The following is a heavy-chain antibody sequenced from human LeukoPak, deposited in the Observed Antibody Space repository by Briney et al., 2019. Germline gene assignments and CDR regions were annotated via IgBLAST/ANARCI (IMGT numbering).Heavy chain of an antibody. J-gene: IGHJ4*02. V-gene: IGHV3-23*01. D-gene: IGHD6-19*01. CDR2: ISGSGGST. Sequence: PGGSLRLSCAASGFTFSSYAMSWVRQAPGKGLEWVSAISGSGGSTYYADSVKGRFTISRDNSKNTLYLQMNSLRAEDTAVYYCARGGSGWYFQTAVPAPLDYWGQGTLVTVSS. CDR3: ARGGSGWYFQTAVPAPLDY. CDR1: GFTFSSYA.